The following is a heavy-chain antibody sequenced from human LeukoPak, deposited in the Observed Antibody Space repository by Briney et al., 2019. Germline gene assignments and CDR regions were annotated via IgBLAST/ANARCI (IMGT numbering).Heavy chain of an antibody. V-gene: IGHV3-30*19. CDR1: GFSFSSYG. D-gene: IGHD2-2*01. J-gene: IGHJ6*02. Sequence: GGSLRLSCAASGFSFSSYGMHWVRQAPGKGLEWVAVISYDGSNKYYADSVKGRFTISRDNSKNTLYLQMNSLRAEDTAVYYCARDPLYCSSTSCYDDYYYGMDVWGQGTTVTVSS. CDR2: ISYDGSNK. CDR3: ARDPLYCSSTSCYDDYYYGMDV.